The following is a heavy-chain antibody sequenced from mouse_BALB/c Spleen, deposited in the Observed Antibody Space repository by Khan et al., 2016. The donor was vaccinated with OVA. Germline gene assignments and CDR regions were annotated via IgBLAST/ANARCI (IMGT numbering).Heavy chain of an antibody. CDR3: TRLAYYYNSEGFAY. V-gene: IGHV5-6*01. Sequence: EVELVESGGDLVKPGGSLKLSCAVSGFTFSTYGMSWVRQTPDMRLEWVATISTGGHYTYYPDSVKGRFTISRDNAMNTLYLQMSFLKSEDTAIYYGTRLAYYYNSEGFAYWGQGTLVAVSA. CDR1: GFTFSTYG. J-gene: IGHJ3*01. D-gene: IGHD1-1*01. CDR2: ISTGGHYT.